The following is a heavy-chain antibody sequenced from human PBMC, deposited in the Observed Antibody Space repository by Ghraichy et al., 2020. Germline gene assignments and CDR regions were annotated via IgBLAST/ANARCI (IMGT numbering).Heavy chain of an antibody. CDR1: GGSISSSSYY. D-gene: IGHD1-14*01. V-gene: IGHV4-39*01. Sequence: SETLSLTCTVSGGSISSSSYYWGWIRQPPGKGLEWIGSIYYSGSTYYNPSLKSRVTISIDTSKNQFSLKLSSVTAADTAVYYCARLEPAFRTPWSTPIPTDWGQGTLVTVSS. J-gene: IGHJ4*02. CDR3: ARLEPAFRTPWSTPIPTD. CDR2: IYYSGST.